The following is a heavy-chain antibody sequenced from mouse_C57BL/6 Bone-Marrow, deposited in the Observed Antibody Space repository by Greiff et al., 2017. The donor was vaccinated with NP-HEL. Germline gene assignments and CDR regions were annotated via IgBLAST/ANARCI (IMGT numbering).Heavy chain of an antibody. CDR3: ARLLGRGYYFDY. D-gene: IGHD4-1*01. Sequence: EVHLVESEGGLVQPGSSMKLSCTASGFTFSDYYMARVRQVPEKGLEWVANINYDGSSTYYLDSLKSRFIISRDNAKNILYLQMSSLKSEDTATYYCARLLGRGYYFDYWGQGTTLTVSS. V-gene: IGHV5-16*01. CDR2: INYDGSST. CDR1: GFTFSDYY. J-gene: IGHJ2*01.